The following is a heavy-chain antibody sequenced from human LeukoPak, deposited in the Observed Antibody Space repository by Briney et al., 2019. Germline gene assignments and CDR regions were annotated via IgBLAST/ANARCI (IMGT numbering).Heavy chain of an antibody. J-gene: IGHJ4*02. CDR1: GFTVSSNY. V-gene: IGHV3-66*01. CDR2: IYSGGST. Sequence: GGSLRLSCAASGFTVSSNYMSWVRQAPGKGLEWVSVIYSGGSTYYADSVKGRFTISRDNSKNTLYLQMNSLRAEDTAVYYCAKDLNTGNPRGVIDYWGQGTLVTASS. D-gene: IGHD4-23*01. CDR3: AKDLNTGNPRGVIDY.